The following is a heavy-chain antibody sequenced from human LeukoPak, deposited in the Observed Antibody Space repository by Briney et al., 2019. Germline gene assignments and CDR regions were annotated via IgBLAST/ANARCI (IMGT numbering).Heavy chain of an antibody. J-gene: IGHJ4*02. V-gene: IGHV4-59*01. D-gene: IGHD3-22*01. CDR2: IYYSGST. CDR1: GGSISSYY. Sequence: SENLSLTCTVSGGSISSYYWSWIRQPPGKGLEWIGYIYYSGSTNYNPSLKSRVTISVDTSKNQFSLKLSSVTAADTAVYYCARGLYYYDSSGYYPYYFDYWGQGTLVTVSS. CDR3: ARGLYYYDSSGYYPYYFDY.